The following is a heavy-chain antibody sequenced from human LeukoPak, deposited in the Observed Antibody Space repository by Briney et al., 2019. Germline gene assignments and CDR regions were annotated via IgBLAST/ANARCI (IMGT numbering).Heavy chain of an antibody. J-gene: IGHJ4*02. D-gene: IGHD1-26*01. Sequence: PGGSLRLSCTASGFTFGDYAMSWFRQAPGKGLEWVGFIRSKAYGGTTEYAASVKGRFTISRDDSKSIAYLQMNSLKTEDTAVYYCTRDRELLSFDYWGQGTLVTVSS. V-gene: IGHV3-49*03. CDR3: TRDRELLSFDY. CDR1: GFTFGDYA. CDR2: IRSKAYGGTT.